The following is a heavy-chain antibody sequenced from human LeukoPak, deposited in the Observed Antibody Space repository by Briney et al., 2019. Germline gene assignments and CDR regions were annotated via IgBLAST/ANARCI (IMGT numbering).Heavy chain of an antibody. D-gene: IGHD3-16*01. V-gene: IGHV3-30*18. J-gene: IGHJ4*02. CDR3: AKGGAFDY. CDR1: GFTFSSYG. Sequence: GRSLRLSCAASGFTFSSYGMHWVRQAPGKGLEWVAVISYDGSNKYYADSVKGRFTISRDNSKNTLYLQMNSLKAEDTAVYYCAKGGAFDYWGQGTLVTVSS. CDR2: ISYDGSNK.